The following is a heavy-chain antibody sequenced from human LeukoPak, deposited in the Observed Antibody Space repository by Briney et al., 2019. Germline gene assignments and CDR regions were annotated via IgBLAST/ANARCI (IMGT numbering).Heavy chain of an antibody. CDR3: ARVNSIAAAGRFDY. V-gene: IGHV4-59*01. D-gene: IGHD6-13*01. J-gene: IGHJ4*02. CDR2: IYYSGST. CDR1: GGSISSYY. Sequence: PSETLSLTCTVSGGSISSYYWSWIRQPPGKGLEWIGYIYYSGSTNYNPSLKSRVTISVDTSKNQFSLKLSSVTAADSAVYYCARVNSIAAAGRFDYWGQGTLVTVSS.